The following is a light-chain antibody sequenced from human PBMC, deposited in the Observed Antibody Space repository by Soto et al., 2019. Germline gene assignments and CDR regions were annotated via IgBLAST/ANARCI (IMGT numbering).Light chain of an antibody. CDR3: QQYNNWPT. J-gene: IGKJ1*01. CDR2: DAT. CDR1: QSVRSN. V-gene: IGKV3-15*01. Sequence: IVMAQFPATLSVLRGERAALCYRASQSVRSNLDWYQQKPGQAPRLLIYDATTRATGIPARFNGSGSGTEFTLSISSLQSEDIAVYYCQQYNNWPTFGQGTKVDI.